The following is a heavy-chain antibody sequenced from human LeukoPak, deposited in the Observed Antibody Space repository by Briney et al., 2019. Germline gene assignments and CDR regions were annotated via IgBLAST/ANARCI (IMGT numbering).Heavy chain of an antibody. CDR3: ARVGHLDD. J-gene: IGHJ4*02. Sequence: SETLSLTCAVYGGSFSGYYWSWIRQPPGKGLEWIGYIIHSGSTSYNPSLKSRVTISVDTSKNQFSLNLSSVTAADTAIYYCARVGHLDDWGQGALVTVSS. CDR2: IIHSGST. D-gene: IGHD3/OR15-3a*01. V-gene: IGHV4-34*12. CDR1: GGSFSGYY.